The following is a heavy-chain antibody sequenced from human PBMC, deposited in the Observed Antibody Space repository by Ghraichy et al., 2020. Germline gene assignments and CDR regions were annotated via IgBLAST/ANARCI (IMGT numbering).Heavy chain of an antibody. J-gene: IGHJ4*02. V-gene: IGHV3-64D*06. CDR1: GFIFSNYA. CDR2: IKSNGDSL. Sequence: SCSASGFIFSNYAMHWVRQAPGKGLEYVSAIKSNGDSLFYAASVKGRFTISRDNSKNTLYLQMSSLRVEDTGVYHCVRDERYLYTSNWVYWGQGTLVTVSS. D-gene: IGHD6-13*01. CDR3: VRDERYLYTSNWVY.